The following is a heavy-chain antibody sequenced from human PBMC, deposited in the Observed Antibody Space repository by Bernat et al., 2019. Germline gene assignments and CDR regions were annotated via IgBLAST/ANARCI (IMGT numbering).Heavy chain of an antibody. V-gene: IGHV3-30*18. Sequence: QVQLVESGGGVVQPGRSLRLSCAASGFTFSSYGMHWVRQAPGKGLEWVAVISYDGSNKYYADSVKGRFTISRDNSKNTLYLQMNSLRAEDTAVYYCAKGWPIIFLGISDYWGQGTLVPVSS. CDR3: AKGWPIIFLGISDY. J-gene: IGHJ4*02. D-gene: IGHD2-21*01. CDR1: GFTFSSYG. CDR2: ISYDGSNK.